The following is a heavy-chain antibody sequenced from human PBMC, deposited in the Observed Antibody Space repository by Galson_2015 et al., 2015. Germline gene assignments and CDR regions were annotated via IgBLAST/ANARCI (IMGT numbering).Heavy chain of an antibody. Sequence: QSGAAVTKPGESLRISCRGSGSSFTGYWVGWVRQMPGKGLEWMGIMYPGESVTRYSPSFQGQVTISADKSISTAYLQWSSLKASDTAMYYCARGGGYEAFDIWGQGTMVTVSS. CDR2: MYPGESVT. D-gene: IGHD5-12*01. V-gene: IGHV5-51*01. J-gene: IGHJ3*02. CDR1: GSSFTGYW. CDR3: ARGGGYEAFDI.